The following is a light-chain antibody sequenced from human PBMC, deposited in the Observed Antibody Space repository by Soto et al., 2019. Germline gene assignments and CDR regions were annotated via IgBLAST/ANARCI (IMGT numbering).Light chain of an antibody. V-gene: IGKV1-39*01. CDR3: QHSPTTPLYT. CDR1: QSISTY. J-gene: IGKJ2*01. Sequence: DIRLTQSPSSLSASVGDGVSITCRASQSISTYLNWYQQKPGKAPKLLIYGASTLQSGVPSRFVGRGSRTDFTLNLVSRHPQHFATYYCQHSPTTPLYTFGQGTKL. CDR2: GAS.